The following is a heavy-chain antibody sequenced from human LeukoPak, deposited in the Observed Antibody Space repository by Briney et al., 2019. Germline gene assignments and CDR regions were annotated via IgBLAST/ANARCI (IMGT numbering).Heavy chain of an antibody. D-gene: IGHD1-26*01. J-gene: IGHJ4*02. CDR2: ISGSGGST. CDR3: ARGGSYTHTGNFDY. CDR1: GFTFSSYA. V-gene: IGHV3-23*01. Sequence: GGSLRLSCAASGFTFSSYAMSWVRQAPGKGLEWVSAISGSGGSTYYADSVKGRFTISRDNSKNTLYLQMNSLRAEDTAVYYCARGGSYTHTGNFDYWGQGTLVTVSS.